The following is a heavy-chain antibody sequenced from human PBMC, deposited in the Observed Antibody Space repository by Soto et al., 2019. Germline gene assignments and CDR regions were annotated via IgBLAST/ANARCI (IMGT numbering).Heavy chain of an antibody. CDR2: LYWDDDK. CDR1: GFSLNTNAVG. Sequence: QITLKESGPTLVKPTQTLTLTCTFSGFSLNTNAVGVAWIRQPPGKALEWLALLYWDDDKRYSPSLTSRLTITTDTSKNQVVLTMTNMDPEDTATYYCAHRRVRDSSGENFDSWGQGTLVTVSS. V-gene: IGHV2-5*02. D-gene: IGHD6-19*01. J-gene: IGHJ4*02. CDR3: AHRRVRDSSGENFDS.